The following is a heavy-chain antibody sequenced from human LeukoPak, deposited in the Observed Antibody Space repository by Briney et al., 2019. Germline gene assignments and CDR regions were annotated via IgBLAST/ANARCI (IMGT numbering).Heavy chain of an antibody. Sequence: ASEKVSCKASGYTFTSYGISWVRQAPGQGLEWMGWISAYNGNTNYAQKLQGRVTMTTDTSTSTAYMELRSLRSDDTAVYYCARDFEWHGGNSEEGGWGQGTLVTVSS. CDR1: GYTFTSYG. D-gene: IGHD4-23*01. CDR3: ARDFEWHGGNSEEGG. V-gene: IGHV1-18*01. CDR2: ISAYNGNT. J-gene: IGHJ4*02.